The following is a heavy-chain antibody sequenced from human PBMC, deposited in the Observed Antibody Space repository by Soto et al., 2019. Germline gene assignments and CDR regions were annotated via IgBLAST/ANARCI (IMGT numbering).Heavy chain of an antibody. CDR1: GGSFSGYY. J-gene: IGHJ4*02. V-gene: IGHV4-34*01. Sequence: SETLSLTCAVYGGSFSGYYWSWIRQPPGKGLEWIGEINHSGSTNYNPSLKSRVTISVDTSKNQFSLKLSSVTAADTAVYYCARDRYYFDYWGPGTLVTVSS. CDR3: ARDRYYFDY. CDR2: INHSGST.